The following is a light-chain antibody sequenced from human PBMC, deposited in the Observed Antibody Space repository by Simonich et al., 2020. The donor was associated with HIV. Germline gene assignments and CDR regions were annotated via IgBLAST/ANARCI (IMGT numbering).Light chain of an antibody. Sequence: SYVLSQPPSVSVAPGKTARLTCGGNNLGRKSVHWYQQKPGKAPVLVVYDDSRRTSGIPERFAGSNSGNTATRTISSVEAGDEADYYCQVWDSSSDHYVFGTGTKVTVL. V-gene: IGLV3-21*03. J-gene: IGLJ1*01. CDR3: QVWDSSSDHYV. CDR1: NLGRKS. CDR2: DDS.